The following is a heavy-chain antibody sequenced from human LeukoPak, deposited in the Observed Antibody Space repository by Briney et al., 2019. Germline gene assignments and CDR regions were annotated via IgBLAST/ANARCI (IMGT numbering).Heavy chain of an antibody. CDR2: IHPDDSDT. D-gene: IGHD5-18*01. V-gene: IGHV5-51*01. J-gene: IGHJ4*02. CDR3: ARQGYSYGKIDY. CDR1: GYSFTNYW. Sequence: GESLKISCQGSGYSFTNYWIAWVXQMPGXGLEWMGIIHPDDSDTTYSPSFQGQVTISADKSISTAYLQWSSLKASDTAMYYCARQGYSYGKIDYWGQGTLVTVSS.